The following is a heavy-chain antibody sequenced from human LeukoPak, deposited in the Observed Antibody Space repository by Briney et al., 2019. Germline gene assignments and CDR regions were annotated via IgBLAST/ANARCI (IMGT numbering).Heavy chain of an antibody. CDR3: ARRYCSSTSCHFDY. CDR1: GFTFSDYY. D-gene: IGHD2-2*01. J-gene: IGHJ4*02. V-gene: IGHV3-11*04. Sequence: GGSLRLSCAASGFTFSDYYMSWIRQAPGKGLEWVSYISSSGSTIYYADSVKGRFTISRDNAKNSLYLQMNSLRAEDTAVDYCARRYCSSTSCHFDYWGQGTLVTVSS. CDR2: ISSSGSTI.